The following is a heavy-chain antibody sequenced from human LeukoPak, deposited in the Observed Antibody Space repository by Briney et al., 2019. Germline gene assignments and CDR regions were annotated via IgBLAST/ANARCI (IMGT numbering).Heavy chain of an antibody. J-gene: IGHJ4*02. CDR3: ARVKYYGSSYYFDY. D-gene: IGHD3-10*01. CDR1: GFTFSNYG. V-gene: IGHV3-23*01. CDR2: IGGSGHNT. Sequence: PGGSLRLSCAASGFTFSNYGMNWVRQAPGKGLEWVSAIGGSGHNTYYADSVKGRFTISRENAKNSLYLQMNSLRAGDTAVYYCARVKYYGSSYYFDYWGQGTLVTVSS.